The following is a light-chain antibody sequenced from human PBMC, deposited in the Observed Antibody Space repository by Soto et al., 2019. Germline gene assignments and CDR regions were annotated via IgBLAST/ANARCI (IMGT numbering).Light chain of an antibody. CDR2: EAS. Sequence: IHMTKSPSTLSASVGDIVTITCLASQTISSWLAWYQQKPGKAPKLLIYEASTLKSGVPSRFSGSGSGTEFTLTISSLQPDDFATYYCQHYYSYPEAFGQGTKVDIK. CDR1: QTISSW. CDR3: QHYYSYPEA. J-gene: IGKJ1*01. V-gene: IGKV1-5*03.